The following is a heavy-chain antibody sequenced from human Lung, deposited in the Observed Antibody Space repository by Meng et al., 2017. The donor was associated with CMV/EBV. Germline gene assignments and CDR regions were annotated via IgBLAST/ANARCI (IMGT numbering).Heavy chain of an antibody. J-gene: IGHJ4*02. CDR2: IIPILGIV. V-gene: IGHV1-69*10. CDR1: GGTLSSYA. CDR3: ARTLGSYYDY. D-gene: IGHD1-26*01. Sequence: SCKVSGGTLSSYALSWVRQAPGQGLEWMGDIIPILGIVNYAQKFRGRVTITADRATGTAYMELSSLRSEDTAVYYCARTLGSYYDYWGQGTLVTVSS.